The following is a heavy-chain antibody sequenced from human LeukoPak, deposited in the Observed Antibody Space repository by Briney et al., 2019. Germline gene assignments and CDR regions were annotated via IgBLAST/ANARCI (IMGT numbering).Heavy chain of an antibody. V-gene: IGHV3-23*01. D-gene: IGHD6-19*01. CDR3: AKGRVPYSSGVENYFDY. J-gene: IGHJ4*02. CDR2: ISGSGGST. CDR1: GFTFTSYA. Sequence: PGGSLRLSCAASGFTFTSYAMSWVRQAPGKGLEWVSAISGSGGSTYYADSVKGRFTISRDNSKNTLYLQMNSLRAEDTAIYYCAKGRVPYSSGVENYFDYRGQGTLVTVSS.